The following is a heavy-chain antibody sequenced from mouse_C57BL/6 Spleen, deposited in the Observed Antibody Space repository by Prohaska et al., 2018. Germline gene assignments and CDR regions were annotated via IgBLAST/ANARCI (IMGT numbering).Heavy chain of an antibody. CDR1: GYTFTSYW. Sequence: QVQLQQPGAELVRPGTSVKLSCKSSGYTFTSYWMHWVKQRPGQGLEWIGVIDPSDSYTNYNQKFKGKATLTVDTSYSTAYMQLSSLTSEDSAVYYCARRDYYFDYWGQGTTLTVSS. CDR2: IDPSDSYT. CDR3: ARRDYYFDY. V-gene: IGHV1-59*01. J-gene: IGHJ2*01. D-gene: IGHD3-3*01.